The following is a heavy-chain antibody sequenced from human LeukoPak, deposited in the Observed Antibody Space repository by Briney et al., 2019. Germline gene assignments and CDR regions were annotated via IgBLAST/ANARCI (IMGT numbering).Heavy chain of an antibody. Sequence: GGSLRLSCAASGFIFSSYGMHWVRQAPDKGLEWVAFIRYDGSRKYYADSVKGRFTISRDNSKNTLYLQMNGLRAEDTAMYYCAKSRSDVVDYWGQGTLVTVSS. CDR3: AKSRSDVVDY. V-gene: IGHV3-30*02. D-gene: IGHD3-3*01. CDR2: IRYDGSRK. CDR1: GFIFSSYG. J-gene: IGHJ4*02.